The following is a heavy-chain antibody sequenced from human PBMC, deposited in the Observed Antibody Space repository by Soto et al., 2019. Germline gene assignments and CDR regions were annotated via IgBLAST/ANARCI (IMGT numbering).Heavy chain of an antibody. V-gene: IGHV3-30-3*01. CDR2: ISYDGGNK. D-gene: IGHD3-22*01. CDR1: GFTFSSYA. CDR3: ARASRPTMIVVPPNWYFDL. J-gene: IGHJ2*01. Sequence: PGGSLRLSCAASGFTFSSYAMHWVRQAPGKGLEWVAVISYDGGNKYYADSVKGRFTISRDNSKNTLYLQMNSLRAEDTAVYYCARASRPTMIVVPPNWYFDLWGRGTLVTVSS.